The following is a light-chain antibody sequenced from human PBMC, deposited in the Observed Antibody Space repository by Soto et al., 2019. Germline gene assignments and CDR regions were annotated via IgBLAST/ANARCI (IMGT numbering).Light chain of an antibody. J-gene: IGKJ1*01. Sequence: DIQMTQSPSTLSASVGDRVTITCRSSQSISSWLAWYQQKPGKAPKLLIFDASSLESGVPSRFSGSGSGTEFTLTISSLQPDDFATYYCQQYNSYTVTFGQGTKADI. CDR3: QQYNSYTVT. V-gene: IGKV1-5*01. CDR2: DAS. CDR1: QSISSW.